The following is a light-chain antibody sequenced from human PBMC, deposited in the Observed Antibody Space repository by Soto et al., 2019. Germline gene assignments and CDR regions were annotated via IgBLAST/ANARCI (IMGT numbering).Light chain of an antibody. CDR3: QHTYRTPYT. J-gene: IGKJ2*01. V-gene: IGKV1-39*01. CDR2: GAS. Sequence: DIQMTQSPSSLSASVGDRVTITCQASQNINNYLNWYQQKPGRAPKLLISGASSLQSGVPSRFSGSGYGTDFSLTIRSLQPEDFATYYCQHTYRTPYTFGQGTKVDIK. CDR1: QNINNY.